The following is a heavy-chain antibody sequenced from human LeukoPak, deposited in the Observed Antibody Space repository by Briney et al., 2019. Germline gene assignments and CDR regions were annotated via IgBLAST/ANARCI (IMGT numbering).Heavy chain of an antibody. CDR3: AHRPHYSGSGSYSFQH. V-gene: IGHV2-5*02. D-gene: IGHD3-10*01. J-gene: IGHJ1*01. Sequence: SGPTLVKPTQTLTLTCTFPGFSLSTSGVGVGWIRQPPGKALEWLAFIFWDDDKRYSPSLKSRLTITKDTSKNQVVLTMTNLDPVDTATYYCAHRPHYSGSGSYSFQHWGQGTLVTVSS. CDR1: GFSLSTSGVG. CDR2: IFWDDDK.